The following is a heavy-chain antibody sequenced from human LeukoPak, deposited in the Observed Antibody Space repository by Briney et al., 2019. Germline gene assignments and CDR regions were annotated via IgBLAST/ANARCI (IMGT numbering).Heavy chain of an antibody. V-gene: IGHV1-2*02. CDR3: ARGSSSWYRGGTSRDRGSGLY. J-gene: IGHJ4*02. Sequence: ASVKVSCKSSGYTFTGYFVHWVRQAPGQGLEWMGWINPNSGGTNYAQKFQGRVTMTRDTSISTAYMELSRLRSDDTAAYYCARGSSSWYRGGTSRDRGSGLYWGQGTLVTVSS. CDR2: INPNSGGT. CDR1: GYTFTGYF. D-gene: IGHD6-13*01.